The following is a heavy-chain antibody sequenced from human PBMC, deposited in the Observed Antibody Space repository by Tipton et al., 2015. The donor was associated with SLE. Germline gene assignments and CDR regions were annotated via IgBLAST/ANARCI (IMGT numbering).Heavy chain of an antibody. CDR2: ISSSSSYI. D-gene: IGHD3-22*01. V-gene: IGHV3-21*01. Sequence: SLRLSCAASGFTFSSYSMNWVRQAPGKGLEWVSSISSSSSYIYYADSVKGRFTISRDNAKNSLYLQMNSLRAEDTAVYYCARDNDYYDSSGLGYWGQGTLVTVSS. CDR3: ARDNDYYDSSGLGY. CDR1: GFTFSSYS. J-gene: IGHJ4*02.